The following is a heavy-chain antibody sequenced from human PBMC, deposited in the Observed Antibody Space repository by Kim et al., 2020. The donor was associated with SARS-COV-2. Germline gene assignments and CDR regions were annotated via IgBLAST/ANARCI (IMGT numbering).Heavy chain of an antibody. Sequence: GGSLRLSCAASGFTFSSYGMHWVRQAPGKGLEWVAVISYDGSNKYYADSVKGRFTISRDNSKNTLYLQMNSLRAEDTAVYYCAKLGGLVGELSYDYWGQGTLVTVSS. CDR1: GFTFSSYG. CDR3: AKLGGLVGELSYDY. CDR2: ISYDGSNK. V-gene: IGHV3-30*18. J-gene: IGHJ4*02. D-gene: IGHD3-10*01.